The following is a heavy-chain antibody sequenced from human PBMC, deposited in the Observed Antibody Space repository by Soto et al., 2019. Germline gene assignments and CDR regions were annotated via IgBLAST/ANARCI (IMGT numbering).Heavy chain of an antibody. Sequence: EVRLEESGGGFIQPGGSLRLSCTAYGLGVRNNYMSWVRQAPGMGLEWVSVIYNDGTTYYADSVKGRFTLSRDTSKNTLSLQMDSLRAEDTAVYYCVRPLPSGRNYGMDVWGQGTTVTVSS. D-gene: IGHD3-10*01. CDR3: VRPLPSGRNYGMDV. V-gene: IGHV3-53*01. CDR2: IYNDGTT. CDR1: GLGVRNNY. J-gene: IGHJ6*02.